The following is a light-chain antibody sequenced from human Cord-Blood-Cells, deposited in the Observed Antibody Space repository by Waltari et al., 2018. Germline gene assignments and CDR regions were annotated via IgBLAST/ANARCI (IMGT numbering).Light chain of an antibody. J-gene: IGLJ1*01. CDR3: CSYAGSYTYV. CDR1: RRHVGGSNY. V-gene: IGLV2-11*01. Sequence: QSALTQPRSVSGSPGQSVTISCTGTRRHVGGSNYVSWFQQHPGKAPKLMIYDVSKRPSGVPDRFSGSKSGNTASLTISGLQAEDEADYYCCSYAGSYTYVFGTGTKVTVL. CDR2: DVS.